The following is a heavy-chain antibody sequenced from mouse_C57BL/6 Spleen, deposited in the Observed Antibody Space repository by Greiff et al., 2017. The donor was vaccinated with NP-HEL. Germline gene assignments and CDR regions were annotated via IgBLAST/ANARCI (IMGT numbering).Heavy chain of an antibody. D-gene: IGHD2-2*01. J-gene: IGHJ4*01. V-gene: IGHV5-4*01. CDR2: ISDGGSYT. CDR1: GFTFSSYA. CDR3: ARDLGGYDEGEYYAMDY. Sequence: EVQLVESGGGLVKPGGSLKLSCAASGFTFSSYAMSWVRQTPEKRLEWVATISDGGSYTYYPDNVKGRFTISRDNAKNNLYLQMSHLKSEDTAMYYCARDLGGYDEGEYYAMDYWGQGTSVTVSS.